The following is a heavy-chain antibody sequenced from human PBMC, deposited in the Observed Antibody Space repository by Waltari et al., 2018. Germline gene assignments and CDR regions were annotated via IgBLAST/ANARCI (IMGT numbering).Heavy chain of an antibody. Sequence: EVQLVESGGELVQPGGSLRLSCAAAGFNFRNYGMNWVRQAPGKVLEWVSSITSDGSGTYYADTVKGRFTTSRDNSNNTVFLQMNSLRVEDTALYYCAKHQLLQAYYYSMDVWGKGTTVTVSS. V-gene: IGHV3-23*04. J-gene: IGHJ6*03. D-gene: IGHD2-2*01. CDR3: AKHQLLQAYYYSMDV. CDR1: GFNFRNYG. CDR2: ITSDGSGT.